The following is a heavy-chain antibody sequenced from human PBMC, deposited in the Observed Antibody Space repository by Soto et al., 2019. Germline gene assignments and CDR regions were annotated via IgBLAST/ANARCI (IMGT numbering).Heavy chain of an antibody. V-gene: IGHV1-69*01. D-gene: IGHD3-10*01. J-gene: IGHJ5*02. CDR1: GGTFSSYA. Sequence: QVPLVQSGAEVKKPGSSVTVSCKASGGTFSSYAIHWVRQAPGQGLEWMGGIIPMYGPAKYAQRFQGRVTLTAYEATTTVYMELTSLTSQDPAVYYCARVTSMVRGVIDNWFDPWGNGTLVTVSS. CDR3: ARVTSMVRGVIDNWFDP. CDR2: IIPMYGPA.